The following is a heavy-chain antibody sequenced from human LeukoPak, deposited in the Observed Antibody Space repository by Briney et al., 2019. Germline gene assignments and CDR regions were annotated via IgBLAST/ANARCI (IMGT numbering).Heavy chain of an antibody. CDR2: IWYDGSNK. V-gene: IGHV3-33*06. CDR3: AKDRGDGYNYGGFDY. CDR1: GFTFSSYG. D-gene: IGHD5-24*01. Sequence: GGSLRLSCAASGFTFSSYGMHWVRQAPGKGLEWVAVIWYDGSNKYYADSVKGRFTISRDNSKNTLYLQMNSLRAEDAAVYYCAKDRGDGYNYGGFDYWGQGTLVTVSS. J-gene: IGHJ4*02.